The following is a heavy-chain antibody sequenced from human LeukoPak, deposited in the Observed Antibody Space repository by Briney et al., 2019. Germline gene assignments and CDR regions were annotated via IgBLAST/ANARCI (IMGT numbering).Heavy chain of an antibody. V-gene: IGHV4-61*01. CDR2: ISYSGNS. J-gene: IGHJ4*02. CDR1: GGSVSSGSYY. Sequence: SETLSVTCTVSGGSVSSGSYYWSWIRQPPGKGLEWIGYISYSGNSNYNPSLKSRVTISFDTSKNQFSLKLSSVTAADTAVYYCASDSSSWNYFDYWGQGTLVTVSS. CDR3: ASDSSSWNYFDY. D-gene: IGHD6-13*01.